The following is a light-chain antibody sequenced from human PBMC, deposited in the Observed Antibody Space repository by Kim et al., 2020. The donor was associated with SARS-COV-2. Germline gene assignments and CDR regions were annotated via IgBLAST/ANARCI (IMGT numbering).Light chain of an antibody. V-gene: IGKV3-20*01. CDR3: QQYISAPLT. Sequence: SPGERATHSCRASESVSTRQVAWYQQKPGQAPRLLIYVASNRATGIPDRFSGSGSGTDFTLTISRLEPEDFAMYYCQQYISAPLTFGQGTKVDIK. CDR2: VAS. CDR1: ESVSTRQ. J-gene: IGKJ1*01.